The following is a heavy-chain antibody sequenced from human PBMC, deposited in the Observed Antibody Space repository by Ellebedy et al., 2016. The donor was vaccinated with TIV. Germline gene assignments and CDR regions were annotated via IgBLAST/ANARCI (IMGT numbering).Heavy chain of an antibody. CDR3: AGGTY. V-gene: IGHV3-53*01. CDR2: MDAGGNT. Sequence: GESLKISCAASGFTVSGDYMSWVRPAPGKGLEWVSIMDAGGNTHYPDPVKGRFTVSRDNSKKTLYLQMNSLRAEDTAVYYCAGGTYWGQGTLVTVSS. J-gene: IGHJ4*02. CDR1: GFTVSGDY.